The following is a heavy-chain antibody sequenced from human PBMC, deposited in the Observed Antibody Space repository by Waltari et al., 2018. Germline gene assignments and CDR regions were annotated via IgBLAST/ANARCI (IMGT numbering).Heavy chain of an antibody. V-gene: IGHV3-48*03. D-gene: IGHD1-26*01. Sequence: EVQLVESGGGLVQPGGSLRLSCAVSGFTFSSYEMNWVRQAPGKVLEVVSNISSSGNTIYYSDSVKGRFTISRDNAKKLLYLQMNSLRAEDTAVYYCARDSLDSGNYYVYHFYGLDVWGQGTTVTVS. J-gene: IGHJ6*02. CDR1: GFTFSSYE. CDR3: ARDSLDSGNYYVYHFYGLDV. CDR2: ISSSGNTI.